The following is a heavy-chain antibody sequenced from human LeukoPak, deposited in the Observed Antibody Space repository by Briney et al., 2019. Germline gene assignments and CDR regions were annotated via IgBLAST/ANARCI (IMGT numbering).Heavy chain of an antibody. CDR1: GFTFNNYA. CDR3: AKAIGAYYYDSSGYPYYFDY. CDR2: ISGSGGST. V-gene: IGHV3-23*01. Sequence: PGGSLRLSCAASGFTFNNYAMSWVRQAPGKGLEWVSAISGSGGSTYYADSVKGRFTISRDNSKNTLYLQMNSLRAEDTAVYYCAKAIGAYYYDSSGYPYYFDYWGQGTLVTVSS. J-gene: IGHJ4*02. D-gene: IGHD3-22*01.